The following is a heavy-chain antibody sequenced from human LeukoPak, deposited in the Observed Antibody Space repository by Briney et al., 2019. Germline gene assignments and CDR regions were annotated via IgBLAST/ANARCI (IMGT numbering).Heavy chain of an antibody. Sequence: GSLRLSCAASGFTFSSYNMNWVRQAPRKGLEWVSFISSSSSHIYYADSVKGRFTISRDNAKNSLYLQMNSLRAEDTAVYYCSDVSGSYWGQGTLVTVSS. D-gene: IGHD3-10*01. J-gene: IGHJ4*02. CDR1: GFTFSSYN. CDR3: SDVSGSY. CDR2: ISSSSSHI. V-gene: IGHV3-21*01.